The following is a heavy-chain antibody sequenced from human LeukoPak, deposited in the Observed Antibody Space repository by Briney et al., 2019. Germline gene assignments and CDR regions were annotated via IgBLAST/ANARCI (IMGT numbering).Heavy chain of an antibody. J-gene: IGHJ6*03. Sequence: SETLSLTCTVSGGSISSSSYYWGWIRQPPGKGLEWIGSIYYSGSTYYNPSLKSRVTISVDTSKNQFSLKLSSVTAADTAVYYCARAPPIRNYYYIDVWGKGTTVTVSS. V-gene: IGHV4-39*01. CDR2: IYYSGST. CDR1: GGSISSSSYY. CDR3: ARAPPIRNYYYIDV.